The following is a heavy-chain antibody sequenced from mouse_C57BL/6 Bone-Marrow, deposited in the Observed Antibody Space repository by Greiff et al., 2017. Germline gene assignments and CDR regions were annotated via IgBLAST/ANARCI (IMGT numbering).Heavy chain of an antibody. CDR3: ARGYDDVYYAMDY. Sequence: EVQLQQSGAELVKPGASVKLSCTASGFNIKDTYMHWVKQRPEQGLEWIGRIDPANGNTKYDPKFPGKATITADTSSNTAYLQLSSLTSEDTAVYYCARGYDDVYYAMDYWGQGTSVTVSS. J-gene: IGHJ4*01. CDR2: IDPANGNT. CDR1: GFNIKDTY. V-gene: IGHV14-3*02. D-gene: IGHD2-14*01.